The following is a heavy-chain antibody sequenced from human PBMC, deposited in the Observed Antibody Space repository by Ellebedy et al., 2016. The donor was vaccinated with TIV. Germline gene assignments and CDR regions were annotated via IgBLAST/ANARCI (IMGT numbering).Heavy chain of an antibody. CDR3: ARWELVGGMDV. J-gene: IGHJ6*02. CDR1: GGSFSGYY. CDR2: IYHSGST. Sequence: SETLSLTCAVYGGSFSGYYWSWIRQPPGKGLEWIGEIYHSGSTNYNPSLKSRVTISVDKSKNQFSLKLSSVTAADTAVYYCARWELVGGMDVWGQGTTVTVSS. V-gene: IGHV4-34*01. D-gene: IGHD1-26*01.